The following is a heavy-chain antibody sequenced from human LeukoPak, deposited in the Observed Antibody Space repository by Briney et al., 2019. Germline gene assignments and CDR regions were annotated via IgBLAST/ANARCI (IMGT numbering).Heavy chain of an antibody. D-gene: IGHD4-17*01. Sequence: PGGSLRLSCAASGFTFSSYSMNWVRQAPGKGLEWVSYISSSSSTIYYADSVKGRFTISRDNAKNPLYLQMNSLRAEDTAVFYCATNDYGASDYWGQGTLVTVSS. J-gene: IGHJ4*02. CDR2: ISSSSSTI. CDR1: GFTFSSYS. V-gene: IGHV3-48*04. CDR3: ATNDYGASDY.